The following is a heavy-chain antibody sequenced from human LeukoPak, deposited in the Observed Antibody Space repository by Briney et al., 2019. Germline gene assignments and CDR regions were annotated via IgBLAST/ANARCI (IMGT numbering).Heavy chain of an antibody. CDR1: GGTFSSYA. CDR3: GTSVRPKRGFYYYYMDV. V-gene: IGHV1-69*13. CDR2: IIPIFGTA. D-gene: IGHD1-14*01. Sequence: SVKVSRKASGGTFSSYAISWVRQAPGQGLEWMGGIIPIFGTANYAQKFQGRVTITADESTSTAYMELSSLRSEDTAVYYCGTSVRPKRGFYYYYMDVWGKGTTVTVSS. J-gene: IGHJ6*03.